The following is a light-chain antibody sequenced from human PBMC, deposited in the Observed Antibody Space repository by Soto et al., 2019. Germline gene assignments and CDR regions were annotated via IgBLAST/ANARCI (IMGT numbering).Light chain of an antibody. Sequence: EIVLTQSPATLSLSPGERATHSCRASQCVSSYLAWYQQKPGQAPRLLIYDASNRATGIPARFSGSGSGTDFTLTISSLEPEDFAVYYCQQRSNWPPITFGQGTRLEIK. J-gene: IGKJ5*01. V-gene: IGKV3-11*01. CDR1: QCVSSY. CDR2: DAS. CDR3: QQRSNWPPIT.